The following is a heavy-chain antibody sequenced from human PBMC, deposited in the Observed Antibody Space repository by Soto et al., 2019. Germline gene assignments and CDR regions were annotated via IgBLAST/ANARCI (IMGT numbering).Heavy chain of an antibody. V-gene: IGHV3-23*01. CDR2: ISGSGGST. D-gene: IGHD2-2*01. J-gene: IGHJ4*02. CDR1: GFTFSSYA. CDR3: ATDCSSTSCYVWDY. Sequence: EVQLLESGGGLVQPGGSLRLSCAASGFTFSSYAMSWVRQAPGKGLEWVSAISGSGGSTYYADSVKGRFTISRDNSKNSPYLQMNRLRAEDTAVYYCATDCSSTSCYVWDYWGQGTMVTVSS.